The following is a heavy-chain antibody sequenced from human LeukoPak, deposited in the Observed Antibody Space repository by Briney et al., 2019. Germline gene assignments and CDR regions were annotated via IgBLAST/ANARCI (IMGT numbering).Heavy chain of an antibody. CDR3: VRGGQGRDDYFDY. V-gene: IGHV3-21*05. J-gene: IGHJ4*02. D-gene: IGHD3-16*01. Sequence: GGSLRLSCAASGFIFRSYSLNWVRQSPGQGLEWISYIGTGGDDIYYPDPVRGRFTISRDTAHKSVDLRMNSLRVEDTGVYYCVRGGQGRDDYFDYWGQGTLVTVSS. CDR2: IGTGGDDI. CDR1: GFIFRSYS.